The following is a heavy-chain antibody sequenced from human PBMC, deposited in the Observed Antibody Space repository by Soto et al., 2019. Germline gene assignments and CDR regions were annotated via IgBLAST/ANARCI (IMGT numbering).Heavy chain of an antibody. V-gene: IGHV4-34*01. CDR2: INHSGRV. CDR3: STRAYDTNGYYRFDP. D-gene: IGHD3-22*01. CDR1: GGSFSGHS. Sequence: SETLSLTCAVYGGSFSGHSWTWIRQSPGKGLEWIGDINHSGRVNYSPSLKSRVTISLDTSKNQFSLTLSAVAAADTAMYYCSTRAYDTNGYYRFDPWGQGTLVTVSS. J-gene: IGHJ5*01.